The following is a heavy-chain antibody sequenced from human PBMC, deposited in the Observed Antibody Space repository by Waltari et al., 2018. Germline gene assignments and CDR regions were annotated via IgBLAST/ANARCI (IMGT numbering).Heavy chain of an antibody. J-gene: IGHJ4*02. V-gene: IGHV4-39*07. CDR1: GGSISSSSYY. D-gene: IGHD2-2*01. CDR2: IYYSGST. CDR3: ARMVRGYCSSTSCHTDH. Sequence: QLQLQESGPGLVKPSETLSLTCTVSGGSISSSSYYWGWVRQPPGKGLEWIGSIYYSGSTYYNPSLKGRVTISVETSKNQFSLRVSSVTAADTAVFYCARMVRGYCSSTSCHTDHWGQGTLVTVSS.